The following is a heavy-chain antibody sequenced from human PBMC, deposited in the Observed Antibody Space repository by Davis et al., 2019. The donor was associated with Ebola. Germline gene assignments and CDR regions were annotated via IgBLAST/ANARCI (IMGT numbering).Heavy chain of an antibody. Sequence: GESLKISCAASGFTFSRYSMNWVRQAPGKGLVWASRINSDGSSTSYADSVKGRFTISRDNAKNTLYLQMKRLRAEDTAVYYCARDHCSSTSCRPYYYYGMDVWGKGTTVTVSS. D-gene: IGHD2-2*01. J-gene: IGHJ6*04. CDR2: INSDGSST. CDR3: ARDHCSSTSCRPYYYYGMDV. CDR1: GFTFSRYS. V-gene: IGHV3-74*01.